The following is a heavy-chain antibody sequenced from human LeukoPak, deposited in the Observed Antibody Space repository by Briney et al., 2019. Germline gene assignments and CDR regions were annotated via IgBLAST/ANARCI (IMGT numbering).Heavy chain of an antibody. D-gene: IGHD2-15*01. J-gene: IGHJ5*02. CDR2: INHSGST. CDR3: ARGLSVVVAAATTNWFDP. Sequence: SETLSLTCAVYGGSFSGYYWSWIRQPPGKGLEWIGEINHSGSTNYNPSLKSRVTISVDTSKNQFSLKLSSVTAADTAVYYCARGLSVVVAAATTNWFDPWGQGTLVTVSS. V-gene: IGHV4-34*01. CDR1: GGSFSGYY.